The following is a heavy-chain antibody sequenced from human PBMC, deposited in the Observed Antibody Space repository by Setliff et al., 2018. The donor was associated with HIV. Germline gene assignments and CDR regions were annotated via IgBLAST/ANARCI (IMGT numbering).Heavy chain of an antibody. J-gene: IGHJ5*02. V-gene: IGHV4-61*02. CDR2: IYTSGST. CDR1: GGSISSGNYY. Sequence: PSETLSLTCTVSGGSISSGNYYWSWIRQPAGKGLEWIGRIYTSGSTNYNPSLKSLVTISVDKSNNQFSLTMKSVTAADTAVYYCARDRGSDGSGDKWFDPWGQGTLVTVSS. D-gene: IGHD3-22*01. CDR3: ARDRGSDGSGDKWFDP.